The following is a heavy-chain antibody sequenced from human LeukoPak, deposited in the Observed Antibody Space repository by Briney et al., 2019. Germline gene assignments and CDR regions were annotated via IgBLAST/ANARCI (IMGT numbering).Heavy chain of an antibody. V-gene: IGHV3-23*01. D-gene: IGHD1-26*01. CDR1: GFTFDTFA. Sequence: PGGSLRLSCAASGFTFDTFAMIWARQAPGKGLEWVSSIAGTSRNTHYADSVKGRFTISRDNFKNTVFLQMTSLRAEDTAIYYCVKYSLVGVGNVGSFDSWGQGTLVSVSS. CDR3: VKYSLVGVGNVGSFDS. J-gene: IGHJ4*02. CDR2: IAGTSRNT.